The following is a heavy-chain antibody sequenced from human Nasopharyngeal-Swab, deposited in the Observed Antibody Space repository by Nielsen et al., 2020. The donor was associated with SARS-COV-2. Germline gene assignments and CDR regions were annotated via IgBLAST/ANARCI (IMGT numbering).Heavy chain of an antibody. D-gene: IGHD3-9*01. CDR3: TRTRSLNTIFRLEYYFDY. J-gene: IGHJ4*02. Sequence: GESLKISCTASGFTFGDYAMSWVRQAPGKGLEWVGFIRSKGYGGTTEYAASVKGRFTISRDDSKSIAYLQMNSLKTEDTAVYYCTRTRSLNTIFRLEYYFDYWGQGTLVTVSS. V-gene: IGHV3-49*04. CDR1: GFTFGDYA. CDR2: IRSKGYGGTT.